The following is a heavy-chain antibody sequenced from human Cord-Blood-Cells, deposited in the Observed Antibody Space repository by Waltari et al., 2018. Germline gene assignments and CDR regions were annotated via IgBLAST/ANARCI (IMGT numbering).Heavy chain of an antibody. CDR3: ARRGIAAAGDAFDI. Sequence: QLQLQESGPGLVKPSETLSLTCTVSGGSTRSSSYYWGWIRQPPGKGLEWIGSIYYSGSTYYNPSLKSRVTISVDTSKNQFSLKLSSVTAADTAVYYCARRGIAAAGDAFDIWGQGTMVTVSS. CDR1: GGSTRSSSYY. D-gene: IGHD6-13*01. J-gene: IGHJ3*02. V-gene: IGHV4-39*01. CDR2: IYYSGST.